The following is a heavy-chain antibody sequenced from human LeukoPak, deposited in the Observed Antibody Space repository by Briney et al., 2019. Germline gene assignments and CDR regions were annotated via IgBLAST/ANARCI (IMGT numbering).Heavy chain of an antibody. CDR3: ARAGAAAGYFDY. Sequence: ASVKVSFTASGYTFTSYYMHWVRQAPGQGLEWMGIINPSGGSTSYAQKFQGRVTMTRDASTSTIYMELSSLRSEDTAVYYCARAGAAAGYFDYWGQGTLVTVSS. V-gene: IGHV1-46*01. CDR1: GYTFTSYY. D-gene: IGHD6-13*01. J-gene: IGHJ4*02. CDR2: INPSGGST.